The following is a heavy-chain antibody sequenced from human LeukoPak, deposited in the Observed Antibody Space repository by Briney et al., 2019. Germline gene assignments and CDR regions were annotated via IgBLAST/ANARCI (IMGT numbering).Heavy chain of an antibody. V-gene: IGHV1-18*04. CDR2: ISAYNGNT. CDR1: GYTFTSYG. CDR3: ARDSLGPWGILTPFDY. J-gene: IGHJ4*02. D-gene: IGHD3-9*01. Sequence: GASVKVSFRASGYTFTSYGISWVRQAPGQGLEWMGWISAYNGNTNYAQKLQGRVTMTTDTSTSTAYMELRSLRSDDTAVYYCARDSLGPWGILTPFDYWGQGTLVTVSS.